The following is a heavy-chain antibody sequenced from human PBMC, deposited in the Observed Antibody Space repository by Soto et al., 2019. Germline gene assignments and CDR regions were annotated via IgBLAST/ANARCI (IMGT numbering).Heavy chain of an antibody. V-gene: IGHV3-23*01. J-gene: IGHJ4*02. CDR2: ISNSSGNT. Sequence: EVQLLESGGGLVQPGGSLRLSCAASGFTLSSYAMSWVRQAPAKGLEWVSLISNSSGNTYYADSVKGRFTISRATNKNTMFHHNTMLSAEAAVDFYGASRKLVHCDSNKFYATSLDYWGQGTLVTVSS. CDR3: ASRKLVHCDSNKFYATSLDY. CDR1: GFTLSSYA. D-gene: IGHD3-22*01.